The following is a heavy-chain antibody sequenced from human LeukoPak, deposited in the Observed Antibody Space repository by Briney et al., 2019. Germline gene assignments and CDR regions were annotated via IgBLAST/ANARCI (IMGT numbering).Heavy chain of an antibody. J-gene: IGHJ5*02. CDR3: ARVFDP. CDR1: GGSVSTSDYY. Sequence: PSETLPLTCTLSGGSVSTSDYYWGWIRQSPVKGLEWIGDVFYTGKTNYNPSLRGRATISIDTSKNQFSLKLTYVTAADSAVYYCARVFDPWGQGPLVTVSS. D-gene: IGHD3-3*01. CDR2: VFYTGKT. V-gene: IGHV4-39*07.